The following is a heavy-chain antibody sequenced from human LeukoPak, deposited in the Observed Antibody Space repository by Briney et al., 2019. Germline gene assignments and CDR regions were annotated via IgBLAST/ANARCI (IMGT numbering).Heavy chain of an antibody. V-gene: IGHV1-69*13. J-gene: IGHJ5*02. CDR3: ARAGWKWGYCSGGSCYPNWFDP. CDR2: IIPIFGTA. D-gene: IGHD2-15*01. CDR1: GYTFTSYY. Sequence: SVTVSCKASGYTFTSYYMHWVRQAPGQGLEWMGGIIPIFGTANYAQKFQGRVTITADESTSTAYMELSSLRSEDTAVYYCARAGWKWGYCSGGSCYPNWFDPWGQGTLVTVSS.